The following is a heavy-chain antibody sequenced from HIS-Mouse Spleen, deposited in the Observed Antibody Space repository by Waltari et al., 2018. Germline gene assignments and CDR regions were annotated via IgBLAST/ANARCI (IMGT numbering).Heavy chain of an antibody. V-gene: IGHV4-34*01. D-gene: IGHD5-18*01. CDR3: ARGTPGGGYSRGRYYYYGMDV. Sequence: QVQLQQWGAGLLKPSETLSLTCAVYGGSFSGYYWIWHRQPPGKGRVGMGEINHSGNTNYNPSLKSRVTISVDTSKNQFSLKLSSVTAADTAVYYCARGTPGGGYSRGRYYYYGMDVWGQGTTVTVSS. CDR1: GGSFSGYY. CDR2: INHSGNT. J-gene: IGHJ6*02.